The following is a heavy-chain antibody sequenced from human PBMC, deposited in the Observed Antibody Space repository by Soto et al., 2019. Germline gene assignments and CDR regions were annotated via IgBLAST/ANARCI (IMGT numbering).Heavy chain of an antibody. J-gene: IGHJ4*02. Sequence: GGSLRLSCAASGFTFSSYWMHWVRQAPGKGLVWVSRINSDGSSTSYADSVKGRFTISRDNAKNTLYLQMNSLRAEDTAVYYCARDAPTIRYCSSTSCDAFDYWGQGTLVTVSS. CDR1: GFTFSSYW. CDR3: ARDAPTIRYCSSTSCDAFDY. V-gene: IGHV3-74*01. D-gene: IGHD2-2*01. CDR2: INSDGSST.